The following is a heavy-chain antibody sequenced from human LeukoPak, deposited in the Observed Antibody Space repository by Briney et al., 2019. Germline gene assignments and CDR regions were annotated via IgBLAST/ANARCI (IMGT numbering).Heavy chain of an antibody. CDR1: GGSFSGYY. V-gene: IGHV4-34*01. CDR2: INHSGST. J-gene: IGHJ4*02. D-gene: IGHD3-22*01. Sequence: PSETLSLTCAVYGGSFSGYYWSWIRQPPGKGLEWIGEINHSGSTNYNPSLKSRVTISVDTSKNQFSLKLSSVTAADTAVYYCAREANLGSWDHSSGYYFYWGQGTLVTVSS. CDR3: AREANLGSWDHSSGYYFY.